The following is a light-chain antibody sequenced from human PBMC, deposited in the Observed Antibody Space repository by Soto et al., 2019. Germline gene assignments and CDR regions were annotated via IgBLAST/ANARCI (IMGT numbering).Light chain of an antibody. J-gene: IGLJ1*01. CDR2: EVT. Sequence: SVPTSPASASWSPGQSITISGTRSSSDVGAYNSVSGYQQHPGKAPKLMIYEVTNRTSGVSHRLSGSTSENTASLTISGLKTDDEADYYCSSYTSSRSPVFGTWT. CDR3: SSYTSSRSPV. CDR1: SSDVGAYNS. V-gene: IGLV2-14*01.